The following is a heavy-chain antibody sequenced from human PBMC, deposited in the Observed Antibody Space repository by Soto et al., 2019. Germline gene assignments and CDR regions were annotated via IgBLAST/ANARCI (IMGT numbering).Heavy chain of an antibody. CDR1: GFTFSSYS. V-gene: IGHV3-21*01. J-gene: IGHJ6*03. CDR2: ISSSSSYI. CDR3: ARVMGYCSGGSCSDYYYYYYMDV. D-gene: IGHD2-15*01. Sequence: GESLKISCAASGFTFSSYSMNWVRQAPGKGLEWVSSISSSSSYIYYADSVKGRFTISRDNAKNSLYLQMNSLRAEDTAVYYCARVMGYCSGGSCSDYYYYYYMDVWGKGTTVTVSS.